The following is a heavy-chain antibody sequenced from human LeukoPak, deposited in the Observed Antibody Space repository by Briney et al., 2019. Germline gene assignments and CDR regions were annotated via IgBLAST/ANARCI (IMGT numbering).Heavy chain of an antibody. Sequence: GGSLRLSCAASGFTFSSYAMSWVRQAPGKGLEWVSAISGSGGSTYYADSVKGRFTISRDNSKNTLYLQTNSLRAEDTAVYYCAKDRDREYFQHWGQGTLVTVSS. V-gene: IGHV3-23*01. J-gene: IGHJ1*01. CDR2: ISGSGGST. CDR1: GFTFSSYA. CDR3: AKDRDREYFQH.